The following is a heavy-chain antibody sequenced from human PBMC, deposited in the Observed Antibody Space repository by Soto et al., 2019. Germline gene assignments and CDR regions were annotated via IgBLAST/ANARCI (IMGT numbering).Heavy chain of an antibody. CDR1: GYTFTDHY. D-gene: IGHD2-15*01. V-gene: IGHV1-2*02. CDR2: INPNSGGT. Sequence: ASVKVSCKASGYTFTDHYMHWVRQAPGQGLEWMGWINPNSGGTNYAQKFQGRVTMTRDTSISTAYMELSRLRSDDTAVYYCARVNVVVVAATREYYFDYWGQGTLVTVSS. J-gene: IGHJ4*02. CDR3: ARVNVVVVAATREYYFDY.